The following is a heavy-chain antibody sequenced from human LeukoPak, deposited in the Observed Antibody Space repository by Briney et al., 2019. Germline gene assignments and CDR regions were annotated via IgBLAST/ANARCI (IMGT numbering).Heavy chain of an antibody. V-gene: IGHV3-7*03. CDR2: IRQDGSEK. D-gene: IGHD3-3*02. J-gene: IGHJ5*02. CDR1: GFTFSRYW. CDR3: ARSFFGYDDWFDP. Sequence: GGSLRLSCAASGFTFSRYWMSWVRQAPGKGLEWVANIRQDGSEKYYVDSVKGRFTISRDNAKNSLYLQMNSLRAEDTAVYYCARSFFGYDDWFDPWGQGTLVTVSS.